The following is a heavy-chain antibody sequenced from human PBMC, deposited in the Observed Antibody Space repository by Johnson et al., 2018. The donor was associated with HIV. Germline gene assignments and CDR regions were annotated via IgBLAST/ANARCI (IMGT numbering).Heavy chain of an antibody. J-gene: IGHJ3*02. CDR2: ISSDGSNK. D-gene: IGHD1-14*01. Sequence: QVQLVESGGGLVKPGGSLRLSCAASGFTFSTYGMHWVRQAPGKGLEWVAVISSDGSNKYYDDYVKGRFTISRDNSKNTLYLQMNSLRAEDTAVYYCAKFEPDAFDIWGQGTMVTVSS. V-gene: IGHV3-30*18. CDR3: AKFEPDAFDI. CDR1: GFTFSTYG.